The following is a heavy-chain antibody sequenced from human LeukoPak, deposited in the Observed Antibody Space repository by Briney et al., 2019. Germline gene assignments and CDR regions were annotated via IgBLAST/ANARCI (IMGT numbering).Heavy chain of an antibody. CDR3: AELGITMIGGV. D-gene: IGHD3-10*02. J-gene: IGHJ6*04. CDR1: GFTFSSYS. CDR2: ISSSSSYI. V-gene: IGHV3-21*06. Sequence: GRSLRLSCAASGFTFSSYSMNWVRQTPGKGLEWVSSISSSSSYIYYADSLKGRFTISRDNAKNSLYLQMNSLRAEDTAVYYCAELGITMIGGVWGKGTTVTISS.